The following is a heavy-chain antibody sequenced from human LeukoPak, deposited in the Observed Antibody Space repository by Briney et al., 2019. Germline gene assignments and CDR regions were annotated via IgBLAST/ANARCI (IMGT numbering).Heavy chain of an antibody. CDR1: SASISSSRYY. J-gene: IGHJ4*02. CDR3: ARAVEMSTVHPGFDF. D-gene: IGHD5-24*01. V-gene: IGHV4-39*01. CDR2: IYYSWST. Sequence: SETLSLTCTVSSASISSSRYYWGWIRQSPGKGLEWLGSIYYSWSTYYDPSLKSRVTISVDTSKNQVSLNLTSVTAADTAVYYCARAVEMSTVHPGFDFWGQGALVTVSS.